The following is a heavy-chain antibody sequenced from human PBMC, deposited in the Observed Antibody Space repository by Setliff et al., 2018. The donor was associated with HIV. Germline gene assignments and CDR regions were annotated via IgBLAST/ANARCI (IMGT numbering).Heavy chain of an antibody. D-gene: IGHD5-18*01. J-gene: IGHJ6*03. CDR1: GGSMNSDSYS. V-gene: IGHV4-61*09. Sequence: SETLSLTCTVSGGSMNSDSYSWTWLRQPAGKGPELIGHIYVGGSVIYNPSLASRVTISMVPLKNQFSLDLSSVTAADTAVYYCARHCGYSPGQICYYYLDIWGKGTTVTVS. CDR2: IYVGGSV. CDR3: ARHCGYSPGQICYYYLDI.